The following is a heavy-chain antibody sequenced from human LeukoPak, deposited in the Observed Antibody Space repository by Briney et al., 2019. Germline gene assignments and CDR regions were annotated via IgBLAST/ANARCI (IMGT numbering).Heavy chain of an antibody. V-gene: IGHV5-51*01. D-gene: IGHD6-19*01. CDR1: GYSFTSYW. CDR3: ARQGAGQWLVPDYYYGMDV. Sequence: SGESLKISCMGSGYSFTSYWIGWVRQMPGKGLEWMGIIYPGDSDTSYTPSFQGQVTISADKSISTAYLQWSSLKASDTAMYYCARQGAGQWLVPDYYYGMDVWGQGTTVTVSS. CDR2: IYPGDSDT. J-gene: IGHJ6*02.